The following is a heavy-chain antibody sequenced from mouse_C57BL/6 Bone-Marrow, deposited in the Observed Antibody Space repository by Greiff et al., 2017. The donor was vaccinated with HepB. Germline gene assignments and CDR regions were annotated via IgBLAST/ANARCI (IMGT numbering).Heavy chain of an antibody. CDR3: TGDYGNYYAMDY. V-gene: IGHV6-6*01. D-gene: IGHD2-1*01. CDR2: IRNKANNHAT. CDR1: GFTFSDAW. Sequence: EVQRVESGGGLVQPGGSMKLSCAASGFTFSDAWMDWVRQSPEKGLEWVAEIRNKANNHATYYAESVKGRFTISRDDSKSSVYLQMNSLRAEDTGIYYCTGDYGNYYAMDYWGQGTSVTVSS. J-gene: IGHJ4*01.